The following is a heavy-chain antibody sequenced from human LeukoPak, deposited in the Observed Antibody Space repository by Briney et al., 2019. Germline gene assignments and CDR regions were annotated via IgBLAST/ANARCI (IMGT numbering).Heavy chain of an antibody. V-gene: IGHV3-48*04. CDR1: GFTVSSNY. CDR2: VSSRSSAI. J-gene: IGHJ3*02. Sequence: GGSLRLSCAASGFTVSSNYMSWVRQTPGMGLEWVASVSSRSSAIYYSDSVKGRFTISRDNAKNSLSLQMNSLRAEDTAIYYCARDLFNRDAFDIWGPGTMVTVSS. CDR3: ARDLFNRDAFDI. D-gene: IGHD3-3*01.